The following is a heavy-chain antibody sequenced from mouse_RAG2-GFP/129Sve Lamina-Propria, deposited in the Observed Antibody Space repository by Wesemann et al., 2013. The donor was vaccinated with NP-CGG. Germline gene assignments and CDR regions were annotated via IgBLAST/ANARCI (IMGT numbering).Heavy chain of an antibody. D-gene: IGHD2-1*01. J-gene: IGHJ1*03. V-gene: IGHV5-17*01. Sequence: VRQAPEKGLEWVAYISSGSSTIYYADTVKGRFTISRDNAKNTLFLQMTSLRSEDTAMYYCARGYGNYDWYFDVWGTGTTVTVSS. CDR3: ARGYGNYDWYFDV. CDR2: ISSGSSTI.